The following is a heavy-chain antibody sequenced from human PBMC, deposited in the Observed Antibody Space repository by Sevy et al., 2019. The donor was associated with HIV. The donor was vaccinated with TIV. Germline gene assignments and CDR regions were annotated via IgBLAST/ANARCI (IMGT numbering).Heavy chain of an antibody. D-gene: IGHD3-10*01. CDR1: GFTFDDYT. CDR3: AKGGTYSAASRGDPYYYYYMDV. CDR2: ISWDGGST. Sequence: GGSLRLSCAASGFTFDDYTMHWVRQAPGKGLEWVSLISWDGGSTYYADSVKGRFTISRDNSKNSLYLQMNSLRTEDTALYYCAKGGTYSAASRGDPYYYYYMDVWQRDHGHRLL. J-gene: IGHJ6*03. V-gene: IGHV3-43*01.